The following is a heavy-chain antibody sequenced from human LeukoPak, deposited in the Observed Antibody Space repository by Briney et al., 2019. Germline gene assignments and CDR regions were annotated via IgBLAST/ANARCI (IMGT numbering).Heavy chain of an antibody. V-gene: IGHV4-39*07. CDR2: IYYSGST. J-gene: IGHJ4*02. D-gene: IGHD6-13*01. Sequence: PSETLSLTCTVSGGSISSSSYYWGWIRQPPGKGLEWIGSIYYSGSTYYNPSLKSRVTISVDTSKNQFSLKLSSVTAADTAVYYCARDRRTIVAAGYDYWGQGTLVTVSS. CDR3: ARDRRTIVAAGYDY. CDR1: GGSISSSSYY.